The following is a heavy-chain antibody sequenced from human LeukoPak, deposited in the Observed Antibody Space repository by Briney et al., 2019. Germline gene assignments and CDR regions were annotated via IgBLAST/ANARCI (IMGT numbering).Heavy chain of an antibody. CDR1: GYTFTSYG. D-gene: IGHD2-15*01. Sequence: ASVKVSCKASGYTFTSYGISWVRQAPGQGLEWMGWISAYNGNTNYAQKLQGRVTMTTDTSTSTAYMELRSLRSDDTAVYYCARDQGGRATQYLLPYRSGGSCYHRFDYWGQGTLVTVSS. J-gene: IGHJ4*02. CDR2: ISAYNGNT. V-gene: IGHV1-18*01. CDR3: ARDQGGRATQYLLPYRSGGSCYHRFDY.